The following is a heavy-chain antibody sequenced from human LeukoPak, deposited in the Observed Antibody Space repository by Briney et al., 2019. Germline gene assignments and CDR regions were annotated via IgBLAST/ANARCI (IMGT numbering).Heavy chain of an antibody. CDR1: GGSISSGGYS. Sequence: SETLSLTCAVSGGSISSGGYSWSWIRQPPGKGLEWIGYIYYSGSTNYNPSPKSRVTISVDTSKNQFSLKLSSVTAADTAVYYCARDRGTPYYYDSSGYFGYFDYWGQGTLVTVSS. D-gene: IGHD3-22*01. V-gene: IGHV4-61*08. J-gene: IGHJ4*02. CDR2: IYYSGST. CDR3: ARDRGTPYYYDSSGYFGYFDY.